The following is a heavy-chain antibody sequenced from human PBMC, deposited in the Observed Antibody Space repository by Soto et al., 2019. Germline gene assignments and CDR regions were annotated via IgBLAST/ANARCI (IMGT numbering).Heavy chain of an antibody. D-gene: IGHD3-9*01. Sequence: GGSLRLSCAASGFTFDDYAMHWVRQAPGKGLEWVSGISWNSGSIGYADSVKGRFTISRDNAKNSLYLQMNSLRAEDTALYYCAKGAGYSQNYYYYYMDVWGKGTTVTVSS. CDR3: AKGAGYSQNYYYYYMDV. CDR1: GFTFDDYA. CDR2: ISWNSGSI. J-gene: IGHJ6*03. V-gene: IGHV3-9*01.